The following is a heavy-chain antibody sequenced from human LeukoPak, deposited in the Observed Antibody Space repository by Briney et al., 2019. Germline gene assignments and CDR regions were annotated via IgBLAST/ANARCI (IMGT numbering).Heavy chain of an antibody. CDR1: GGSISGWY. Sequence: SETLSLTCTVSGGSISGWYWSWIRQPPGKGLEWIGYIYGSGNTNYNPSLKSRVTMSIDTSKNQFTLKLTSETAADTATYYCARETSLAGFASGLGFNYWGQGILVTVSS. CDR2: IYGSGNT. D-gene: IGHD6-19*01. V-gene: IGHV4-59*01. J-gene: IGHJ4*02. CDR3: ARETSLAGFASGLGFNY.